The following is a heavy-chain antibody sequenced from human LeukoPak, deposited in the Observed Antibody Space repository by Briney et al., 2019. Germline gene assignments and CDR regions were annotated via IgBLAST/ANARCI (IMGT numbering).Heavy chain of an antibody. Sequence: PGGSLRLSCAASGFTFTTYSMHWVRQTPGKGREWVAVISYDGNNKFYEDSLKGRFTISRDNSKNTLYLEMNSLRAEDTAVYYCARDLSNGGSFDYWGQGTLVTVSS. CDR2: ISYDGNNK. CDR3: ARDLSNGGSFDY. V-gene: IGHV3-30-3*01. D-gene: IGHD6-19*01. CDR1: GFTFTTYS. J-gene: IGHJ4*02.